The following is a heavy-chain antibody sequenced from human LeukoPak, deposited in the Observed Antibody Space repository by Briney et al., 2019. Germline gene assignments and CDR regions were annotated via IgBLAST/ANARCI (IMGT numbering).Heavy chain of an antibody. CDR2: IYSGGST. CDR1: GFTVSSNY. CDR3: ARHYCGGDCYLDY. D-gene: IGHD2-21*02. Sequence: PGGSLRLSCAASGFTVSSNYMSWVRQAPGKGLEWVSVIYSGGSTYYADSVKGRFTISRDNSKNTLYLQMNSLGAEDTAVYYCARHYCGGDCYLDYWGQGTLVTVSS. J-gene: IGHJ4*02. V-gene: IGHV3-53*01.